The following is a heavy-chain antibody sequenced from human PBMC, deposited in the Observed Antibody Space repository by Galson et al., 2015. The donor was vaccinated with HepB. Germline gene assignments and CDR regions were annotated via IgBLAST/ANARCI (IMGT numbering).Heavy chain of an antibody. V-gene: IGHV3-7*03. Sequence: SLRLSCAASGFTFSSYWMSWVRQAPGKGLEWVANIKQDGSEKYYVDSVKGRFTISRDNAKNSLYLQMNSLRAEDTAVYYCATGKRTGEADYWGQGTLVTVSS. CDR3: ATGKRTGEADY. J-gene: IGHJ4*02. CDR2: IKQDGSEK. CDR1: GFTFSSYW. D-gene: IGHD7-27*01.